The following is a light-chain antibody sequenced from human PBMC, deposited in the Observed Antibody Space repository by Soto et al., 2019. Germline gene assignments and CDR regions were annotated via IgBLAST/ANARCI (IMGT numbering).Light chain of an antibody. J-gene: IGKJ2*01. V-gene: IGKV3-20*01. Sequence: EILLTHSPGTLSLSPGERATLSCRASQSVRNSYLAWYQQKPGQAPRLLIYGAFGRATGIPDRFSGSGSGTDFTLTISRLEPEDFAVYYCQQYGSSPYTFGQGTKLEI. CDR3: QQYGSSPYT. CDR1: QSVRNSY. CDR2: GAF.